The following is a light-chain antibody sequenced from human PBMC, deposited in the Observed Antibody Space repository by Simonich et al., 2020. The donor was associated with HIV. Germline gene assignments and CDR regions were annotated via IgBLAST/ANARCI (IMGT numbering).Light chain of an antibody. J-gene: IGKJ4*01. CDR2: WAS. Sequence: DIVMTQSPDSLAVSLGERATINCKSSQSVLYSSNNKTYLAWYQQKPGQPPKLLIYWASTRESGVPDRFSCSGSGTDFTLTISRLEPEDFAVYYCQQYGSSPLTFGGGTKVEIK. V-gene: IGKV4-1*01. CDR3: QQYGSSPLT. CDR1: QSVLYSSNNKTY.